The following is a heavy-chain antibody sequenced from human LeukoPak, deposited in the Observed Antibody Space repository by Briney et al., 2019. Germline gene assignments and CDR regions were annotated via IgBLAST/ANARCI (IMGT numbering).Heavy chain of an antibody. Sequence: GGSLRLSCAASGFTVSSNHMGWVRQAPGKGLEWVSVIYSGGDTYYTDSVKGRFTISRDNSKNMIYLEMTSLKAEDTAVYYCAKERNLEIAVAGTIFDYWGQGTLVTVSS. CDR2: IYSGGDT. V-gene: IGHV3-66*01. J-gene: IGHJ4*02. CDR1: GFTVSSNH. D-gene: IGHD6-19*01. CDR3: AKERNLEIAVAGTIFDY.